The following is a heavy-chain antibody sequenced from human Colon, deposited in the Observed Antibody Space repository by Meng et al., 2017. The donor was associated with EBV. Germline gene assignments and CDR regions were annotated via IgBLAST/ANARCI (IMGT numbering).Heavy chain of an antibody. D-gene: IGHD1-14*01. CDR1: CESVANAVYS. J-gene: IGHJ4*02. V-gene: IGHV4-30-2*01. CDR2: SYHSCST. CDR3: SRDTSTCGNKCLDH. Sequence: QGRGLGSGNELQTPCSPCIVSCESVANAVYSWSRNRQRQAKGLELVCYSYHSCSTKYTPSLKKRVTIAVDTSKNQFSLKQSSVSAVETAVYYCSRDTSTCGNKCLDHWGQGTLVTVSS.